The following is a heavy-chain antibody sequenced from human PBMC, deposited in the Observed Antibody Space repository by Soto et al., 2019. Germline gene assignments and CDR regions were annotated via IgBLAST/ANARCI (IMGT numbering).Heavy chain of an antibody. CDR2: IYHSGST. J-gene: IGHJ4*02. CDR1: GGSISSGGYS. D-gene: IGHD2-15*01. Sequence: QLQLQESGSGLVKPSQTLSLTCAVSGGSISSGGYSWSWIRQPPGKGLEWIGYIYHSGSTYYNPSLKSRVTISGDRSTNQFSLKLSSVTAADPAVYSCARGSGNSHFDYWGQGTLVTVSS. V-gene: IGHV4-30-2*01. CDR3: ARGSGNSHFDY.